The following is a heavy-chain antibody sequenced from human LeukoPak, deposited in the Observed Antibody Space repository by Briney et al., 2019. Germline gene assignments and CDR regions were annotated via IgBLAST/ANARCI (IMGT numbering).Heavy chain of an antibody. J-gene: IGHJ4*02. Sequence: GGSLRLSCAASEFSVGSNYMTWVRQAPGKGLEWVSAISGSGGSTYYADSVKGRFAISRDNSKNTLYLQMNSLRAEDTAVYYCAKGAGDSSSWYAIFDYWGQGTLVTVSS. CDR2: ISGSGGST. V-gene: IGHV3-23*01. CDR3: AKGAGDSSSWYAIFDY. D-gene: IGHD6-13*01. CDR1: EFSVGSNY.